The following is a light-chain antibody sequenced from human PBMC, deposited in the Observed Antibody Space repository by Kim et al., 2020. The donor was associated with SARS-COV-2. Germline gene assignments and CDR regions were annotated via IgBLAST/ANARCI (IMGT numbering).Light chain of an antibody. J-gene: IGLJ2*01. V-gene: IGLV2-23*02. CDR1: NSDIGNYNL. CDR3: CSYASSHTFVL. Sequence: QSALTQPASVYGSPGQSITISCTGTNSDIGNYNLVSWYQQSPGNAPKLLIYEVTERPSGISNRFSGSKSGNTASLTISGLQPEDEADYYCCSYASSHTFVLFGGGTKLTVL. CDR2: EVT.